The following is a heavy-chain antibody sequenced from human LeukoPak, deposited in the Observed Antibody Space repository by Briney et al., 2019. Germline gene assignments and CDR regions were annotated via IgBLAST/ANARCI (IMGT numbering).Heavy chain of an antibody. CDR1: GFTFSSYG. CDR2: IIPIFGTA. V-gene: IGHV1-69*01. Sequence: GGSLRLSCAASGFTFSSYGISWVRQAPGQGLEWMGGIIPIFGTANYAQKFQGRVTITADESTSTAYMELSSLRAEDTAVYYCARGPDSSGYNSEYSFEYWGQGTLVTVSS. CDR3: ARGPDSSGYNSEYSFEY. J-gene: IGHJ4*02. D-gene: IGHD3-22*01.